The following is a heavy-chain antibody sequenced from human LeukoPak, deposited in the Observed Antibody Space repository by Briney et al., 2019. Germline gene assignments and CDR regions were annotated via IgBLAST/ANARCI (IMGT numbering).Heavy chain of an antibody. Sequence: GASVKVSCKASGGTFSSYAISWVRQAPGQGLEWMGGIIPIFGTANYAQKFQGRVTITTDESTSTAYMELSSLRSEDTAVYYCAREREWSCTNGVCFGETRTYDYWGQGTLVTVSS. V-gene: IGHV1-69*05. D-gene: IGHD2-8*01. J-gene: IGHJ4*02. CDR1: GGTFSSYA. CDR3: AREREWSCTNGVCFGETRTYDY. CDR2: IIPIFGTA.